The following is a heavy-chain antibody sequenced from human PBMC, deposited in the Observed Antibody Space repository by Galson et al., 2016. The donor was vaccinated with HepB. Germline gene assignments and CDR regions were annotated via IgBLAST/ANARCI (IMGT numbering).Heavy chain of an antibody. J-gene: IGHJ4*02. V-gene: IGHV3-74*01. CDR1: GFTFSNYW. CDR3: ARGLLEISTTTAGY. CDR2: INSDGTNT. Sequence: SLRLSCAASGFTFSNYWMHWVRQAPGKGLVWVSRINSDGTNTRHADSVTGRFTISRDNAKNTLYLQMNRLRAEDTATYYGARGLLEISTTTAGYWGQGTLVTVSS. D-gene: IGHD5-24*01.